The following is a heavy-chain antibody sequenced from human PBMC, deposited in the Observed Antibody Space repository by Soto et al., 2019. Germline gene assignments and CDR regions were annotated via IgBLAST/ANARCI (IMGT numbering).Heavy chain of an antibody. V-gene: IGHV3-30-3*01. CDR2: ISHDGINK. CDR3: GRCTSTSCHLGSDY. Sequence: QVLLVDSGGGVVQPGRSLRLSCAASGFTFSSYAMNWVRQAPGKGLEWVALISHDGINKYYADSVRGRFTISRDSSTNTLYLQMNSLRAADTAVYYCGRCTSTSCHLGSDYRGQGTLVTVSS. CDR1: GFTFSSYA. D-gene: IGHD2-2*01. J-gene: IGHJ4*02.